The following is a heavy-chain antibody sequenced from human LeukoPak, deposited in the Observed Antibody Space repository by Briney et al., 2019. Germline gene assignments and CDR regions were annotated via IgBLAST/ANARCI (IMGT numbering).Heavy chain of an antibody. CDR1: GFTLSNYW. Sequence: GGSLRLSCTTSGFTLSNYWMTWVRQAPGKGLEWVSSISSSSSYIYYADSVKGRFTISRDNSKNTLYLQMNSLRAEDTAVYYCATTGYSSRNYWGQGTLVTVSS. CDR2: ISSSSSYI. J-gene: IGHJ4*02. V-gene: IGHV3-21*04. CDR3: ATTGYSSRNY. D-gene: IGHD6-13*01.